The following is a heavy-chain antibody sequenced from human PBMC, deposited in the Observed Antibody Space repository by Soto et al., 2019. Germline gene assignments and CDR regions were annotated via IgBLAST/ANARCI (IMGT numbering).Heavy chain of an antibody. CDR3: AKASGGSYPGSRVFDF. CDR1: GFTFSNYA. V-gene: IGHV3-23*01. CDR2: ITNSGGDT. Sequence: GGTLRLSCAASGFTFSNYAMAWVRQAPGEGLEWVSVITNSGGDTLHADSVKGRFTIFRDNYKNTLILDMDSLRAEDTAIYYCAKASGGSYPGSRVFDFWGQGTRVTVSS. D-gene: IGHD1-26*01. J-gene: IGHJ4*02.